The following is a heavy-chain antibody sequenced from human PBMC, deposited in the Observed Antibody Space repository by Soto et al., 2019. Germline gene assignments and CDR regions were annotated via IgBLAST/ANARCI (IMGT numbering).Heavy chain of an antibody. D-gene: IGHD5-12*01. J-gene: IGHJ4*02. CDR1: GFTFSRYA. CDR3: AKDDVAGHGLWLVAK. Sequence: GGALRLSCADSGFTFSRYAMFWVRQAPGKGQEWVAGMTGSGNDIQYADSVKGRFTISRDNSRNTLYLQMDSLRAEDTAIYYCAKDDVAGHGLWLVAKWGQGTQVTVSS. CDR2: MTGSGNDI. V-gene: IGHV3-23*01.